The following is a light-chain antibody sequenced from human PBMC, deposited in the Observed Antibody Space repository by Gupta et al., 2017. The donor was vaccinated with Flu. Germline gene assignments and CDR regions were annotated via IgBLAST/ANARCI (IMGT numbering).Light chain of an antibody. CDR3: QSYDSSTHHVV. CDR2: EDN. V-gene: IGLV6-57*03. J-gene: IGLJ2*01. CDR1: SGSIASNY. Sequence: MLTQPHSVSESPGKTVTISCTRSSGSIASNYVQWYQQRPGSAPTTVIYEDNQRPSGVPDRFSVSIDSSSNSASLTISGLKTEDEADYYCQSYDSSTHHVVFGGGTSLTVL.